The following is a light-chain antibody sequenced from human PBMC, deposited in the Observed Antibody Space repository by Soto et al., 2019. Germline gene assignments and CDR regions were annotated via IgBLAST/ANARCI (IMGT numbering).Light chain of an antibody. CDR2: RVS. CDR3: MQYTLWLS. J-gene: IGKJ4*01. V-gene: IGKV2-24*01. CDR1: QSLVHSDGNTY. Sequence: EIVLTQTPLSSPVTIGQPASISCRSSQSLVHSDGNTYLSWLQQRPGQPPRVLIYRVSNRFSGVSDRFSGSGAGTDFTLRISRVEAEDVGIYYCMQYTLWLSFGGGTKVEIK.